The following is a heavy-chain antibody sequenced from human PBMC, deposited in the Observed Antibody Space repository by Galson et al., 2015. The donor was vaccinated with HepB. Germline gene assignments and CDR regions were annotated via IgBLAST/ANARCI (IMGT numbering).Heavy chain of an antibody. V-gene: IGHV3-21*01. J-gene: IGHJ4*02. Sequence: SLRLSCAASGFTFSDYSMNWVRQAPGKGLEWVSIISFGSGYTYYADSVKGRFTISRDNAKNSLYLQMNSLRAEDTAVYYCARAASLSSPNDYWGQGTLVTVSS. CDR3: ARAASLSSPNDY. CDR1: GFTFSDYS. D-gene: IGHD6-13*01. CDR2: ISFGSGYT.